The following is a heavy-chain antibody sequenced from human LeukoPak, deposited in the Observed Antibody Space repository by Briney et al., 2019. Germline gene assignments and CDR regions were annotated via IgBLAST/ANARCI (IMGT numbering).Heavy chain of an antibody. J-gene: IGHJ6*02. D-gene: IGHD3-22*01. Sequence: GASVKVSCKASGHTFTSYYMHWVRQAPGQGLEWMGIINPSGGSTSYAQKFQGRVTMTRDTSTSTVYMELSSLRSEDTAVYYCARVLYYDSSGYYSHYYYGMDVWGQGTTVTVSS. CDR2: INPSGGST. CDR1: GHTFTSYY. V-gene: IGHV1-46*01. CDR3: ARVLYYDSSGYYSHYYYGMDV.